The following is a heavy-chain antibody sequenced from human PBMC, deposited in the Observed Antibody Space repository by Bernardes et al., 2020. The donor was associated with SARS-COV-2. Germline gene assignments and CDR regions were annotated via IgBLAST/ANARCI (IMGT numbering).Heavy chain of an antibody. CDR3: AKDQGIVVVVAAGSGIDY. CDR2: ISYDGSNK. J-gene: IGHJ4*02. D-gene: IGHD2-15*01. V-gene: IGHV3-30*18. Sequence: GGSLRLSCAASGFTFSSYGMHWVRQAPGKGLEWVAVISYDGSNKYYADSVKGRFTISRDNSKNTLYLQMNSLRAEDTAVYYCAKDQGIVVVVAAGSGIDYWGQGTLVTVSS. CDR1: GFTFSSYG.